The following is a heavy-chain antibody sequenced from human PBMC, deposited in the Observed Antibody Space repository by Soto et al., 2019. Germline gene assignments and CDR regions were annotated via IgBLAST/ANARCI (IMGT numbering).Heavy chain of an antibody. CDR1: GFTFSSYA. CDR2: ISYDGSNK. V-gene: IGHV3-30-3*01. Sequence: QVQLVESGGGVVQPGRSLRLSCAASGFTFSSYAMHWVRQAPGKGLEWVAVISYDGSNKYYADSVKGRFTISRDNSKNTLYLPMNSLRAEDTAVYYCARAGAQQWLDDYWGQGTLVTVSS. CDR3: ARAGAQQWLDDY. D-gene: IGHD6-19*01. J-gene: IGHJ4*02.